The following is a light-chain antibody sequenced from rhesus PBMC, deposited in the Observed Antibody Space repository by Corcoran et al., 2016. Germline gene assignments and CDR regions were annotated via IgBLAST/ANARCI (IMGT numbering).Light chain of an antibody. CDR1: QGISNW. V-gene: IGKV1-33*02. CDR2: AAS. Sequence: DIQMTQSPSSLSASVGDRVTITCQASQGISNWLAWYQQKPGKAPKLLIYAASSLQSGVPSRFSGSGSGTEFSLTISSLQPEDCASYFCKQHDSKPWTFGQGTKVEIK. J-gene: IGKJ1*01. CDR3: KQHDSKPWT.